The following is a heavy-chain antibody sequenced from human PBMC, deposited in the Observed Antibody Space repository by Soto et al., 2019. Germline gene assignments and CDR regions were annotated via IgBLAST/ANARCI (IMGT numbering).Heavy chain of an antibody. CDR2: ISHDGSNK. CDR1: GFTFSSYA. Sequence: QVQLVQSGGGVVQPGRSLRLFCAASGFTFSSYAMHWVRQAPGKGLEWLAVISHDGSNKFSTDSVKGRFTISRDNSRNTLYLQMNSLRTEDTAVYYCAKANHVTLFKENYGDSFDSWGQGTLVTVSS. V-gene: IGHV3-30*18. CDR3: AKANHVTLFKENYGDSFDS. D-gene: IGHD4-17*01. J-gene: IGHJ4*02.